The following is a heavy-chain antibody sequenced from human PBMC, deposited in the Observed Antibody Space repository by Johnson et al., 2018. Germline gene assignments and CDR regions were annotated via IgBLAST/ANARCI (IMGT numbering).Heavy chain of an antibody. CDR1: NLTFSLYS. J-gene: IGHJ3*01. V-gene: IGHV3-21*06. CDR2: LGGSSHFI. D-gene: IGHD1-26*01. Sequence: EVQLVESGGGLVRPGGALRLSCAASNLTFSLYSMTWVRQAPGKGLEWVSSLGGSSHFIYYAASVRGRFTVSRDNAQNSLYLQMDSLRGDDTAIYYCVRDRNTHTPGSVFDVWGQGTMVTVSS. CDR3: VRDRNTHTPGSVFDV.